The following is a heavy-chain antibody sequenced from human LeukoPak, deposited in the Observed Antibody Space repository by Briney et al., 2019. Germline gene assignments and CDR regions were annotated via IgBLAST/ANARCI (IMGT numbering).Heavy chain of an antibody. Sequence: PSETLSLTCTVSGGSISSYYWSWIRQPPVKALEWIGYIYYSGSTNYNPSLKSRVTISVDTSKNQFSLKLSSVTAADTAVYYCARQSGLATTHYDYWGQGTLVTVSS. J-gene: IGHJ4*02. CDR3: ARQSGLATTHYDY. D-gene: IGHD1-26*01. CDR1: GGSISSYY. V-gene: IGHV4-59*08. CDR2: IYYSGST.